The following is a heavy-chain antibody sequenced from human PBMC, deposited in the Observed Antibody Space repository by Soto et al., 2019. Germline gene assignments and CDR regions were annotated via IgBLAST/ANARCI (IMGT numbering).Heavy chain of an antibody. Sequence: QVQLVQSGAEVKKPGASVKVSCKASGYTFTGYYMHWVRQAPGQGLEWMGWINPNSGGTNYAQKFQGRVTMTRDTSISTAYMELSRLRSDDTAVYYCARDRAYYYDSSGYYYSYTFDYWGQGTLVTVSS. V-gene: IGHV1-2*02. D-gene: IGHD3-22*01. CDR2: INPNSGGT. CDR3: ARDRAYYYDSSGYYYSYTFDY. J-gene: IGHJ4*02. CDR1: GYTFTGYY.